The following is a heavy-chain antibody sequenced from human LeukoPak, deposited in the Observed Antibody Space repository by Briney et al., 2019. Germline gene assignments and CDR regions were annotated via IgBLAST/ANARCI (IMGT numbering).Heavy chain of an antibody. CDR3: ARTVLVWLLLDY. D-gene: IGHD3-3*01. V-gene: IGHV1-2*02. J-gene: IGHJ4*02. CDR2: INPNSGGT. Sequence: HGASVKVSCKPSRYTFTGYYMHSVRQTPGQGLEWIGWINPNSGGTNYAQKFQGRVTMTRDTSISTAYMELSRLRSDDTAVYYCARTVLVWLLLDYWGQGTLVTVSS. CDR1: RYTFTGYY.